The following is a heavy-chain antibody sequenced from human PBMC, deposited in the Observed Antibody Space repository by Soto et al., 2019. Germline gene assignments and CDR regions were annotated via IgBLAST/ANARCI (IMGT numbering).Heavy chain of an antibody. CDR3: ARPCGYDSSGYRVYCFDY. CDR2: INPSGGST. J-gene: IGHJ4*02. CDR1: GYTFTSYY. Sequence: ASVKVSCKASGYTFTSYYMHWVRQAPGQGLEWMGIINPSGGSTSYAQKFQGRVNMTRDTSTSTVYMELSSLRSEDTAVYYCARPCGYDSSGYRVYCFDYWGQGTLVTVSS. D-gene: IGHD3-22*01. V-gene: IGHV1-46*01.